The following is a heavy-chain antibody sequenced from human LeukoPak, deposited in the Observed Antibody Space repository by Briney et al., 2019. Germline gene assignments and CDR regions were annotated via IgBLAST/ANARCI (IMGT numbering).Heavy chain of an antibody. CDR1: GLTFSSYE. CDR3: ARVRAAAGDAFDI. Sequence: PGGALRLSCAASGLTFSSYEMNWVRHAPGKGLERVSYISSNGSTIYYADSVKGRFTISRDNAKNSLYLQMNSLRAEDTAVYYCARVRAAAGDAFDIWGQGTMVTVSS. V-gene: IGHV3-48*03. J-gene: IGHJ3*02. CDR2: ISSNGSTI. D-gene: IGHD6-13*01.